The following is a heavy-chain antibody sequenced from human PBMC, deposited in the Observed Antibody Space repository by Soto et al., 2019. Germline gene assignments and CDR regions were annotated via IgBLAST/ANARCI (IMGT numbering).Heavy chain of an antibody. CDR1: GGSISSGGYS. J-gene: IGHJ4*02. CDR2: IYHSGST. CDR3: ARERFLGRFGFDY. D-gene: IGHD3-10*01. Sequence: QLQLQESGSGLVKPSQTLSLTCAVSGGSISSGGYSWSWIRQPPGKGLEWIGYIYHSGSTYYNPSLKSRVTTSVDRSKNQFSLKLSSVTAADTAMYYCARERFLGRFGFDYWGQGTLVTVSS. V-gene: IGHV4-30-2*01.